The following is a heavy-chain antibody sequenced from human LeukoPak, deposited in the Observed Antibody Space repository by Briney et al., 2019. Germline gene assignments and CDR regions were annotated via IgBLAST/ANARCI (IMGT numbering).Heavy chain of an antibody. CDR1: VGTFTTYA. D-gene: IGHD2-2*01. V-gene: IGHV1-69*13. Sequence: ASVKVSCKASVGTFTTYAISWGRQAPGQGLEWMGGIIPIFGIANNAQKLQGRATITQDECTRTAYVELSSLRSEGTAVYYCARDSNLGYRSSTSCFKRPRERFDPWGQGTLVTVSS. J-gene: IGHJ5*02. CDR3: ARDSNLGYRSSTSCFKRPRERFDP. CDR2: IIPIFGIA.